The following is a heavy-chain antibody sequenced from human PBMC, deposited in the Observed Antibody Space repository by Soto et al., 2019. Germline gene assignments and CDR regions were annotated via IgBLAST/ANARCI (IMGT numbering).Heavy chain of an antibody. J-gene: IGHJ4*02. D-gene: IGHD3-9*01. Sequence: GGSLRLSCAGSGFTFSSYSMNWVRQAPGKGLEWVSSISSSSSYIYYADSVKGRFTISRDNAKNSLYLQMNSLRAEDTAVYYCARDDDVLTGYSNFDYWGQGTLVTVSS. CDR1: GFTFSSYS. V-gene: IGHV3-21*01. CDR3: ARDDDVLTGYSNFDY. CDR2: ISSSSSYI.